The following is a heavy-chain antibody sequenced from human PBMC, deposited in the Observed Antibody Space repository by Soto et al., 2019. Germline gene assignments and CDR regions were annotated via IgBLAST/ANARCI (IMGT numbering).Heavy chain of an antibody. D-gene: IGHD3-10*01. CDR3: ANLVRRGSGRVGTVDV. CDR2: ISYDGSNK. J-gene: IGHJ6*02. CDR1: GFTFSSYG. V-gene: IGHV3-30*18. Sequence: QVQLVESGGGVVQPGRSLRLSCAASGFTFSSYGMHWVRQAPGKGLEWVAVISYDGSNKYYADSVKGRFTIPRDNSKNTLYLQMNSLRAEDTAVYYCANLVRRGSGRVGTVDVWGQGTTVTVSS.